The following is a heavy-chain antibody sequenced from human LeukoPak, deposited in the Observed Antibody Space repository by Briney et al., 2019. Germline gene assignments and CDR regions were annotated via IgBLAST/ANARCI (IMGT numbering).Heavy chain of an antibody. J-gene: IGHJ4*02. Sequence: SETLSLTCTVSGGSISSSSYYWGWIRQPPGKGLEWIGSIYYSGSTYYNPSLKSRVTISVDTSKNQFSLKLSSVTAADTAVYYCARQPRFYYYDSSGYYFSPSYFDYWGQGTLVTVSS. D-gene: IGHD3-22*01. V-gene: IGHV4-39*01. CDR2: IYYSGST. CDR1: GGSISSSSYY. CDR3: ARQPRFYYYDSSGYYFSPSYFDY.